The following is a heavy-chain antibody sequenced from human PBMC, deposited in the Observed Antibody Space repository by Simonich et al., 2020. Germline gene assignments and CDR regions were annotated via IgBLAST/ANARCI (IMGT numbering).Heavy chain of an antibody. Sequence: GGGVVQPGRSLRLSCAASVFTFSSYAMHWVRQAPGKGLELVAVITYDGSNKYYANSVKGRFTISRDNSKNTLYLQMNSLRAEDTAVYYCARDLGSSYYFDYWGQGTLVTVSS. V-gene: IGHV3-30*07. J-gene: IGHJ4*02. CDR3: ARDLGSSYYFDY. CDR1: VFTFSSYA. CDR2: ITYDGSNK. D-gene: IGHD6-6*01.